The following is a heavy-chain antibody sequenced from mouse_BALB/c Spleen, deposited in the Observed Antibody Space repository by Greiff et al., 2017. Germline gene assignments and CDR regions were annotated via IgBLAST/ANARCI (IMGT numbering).Heavy chain of an antibody. CDR2: ILPGSGST. CDR3: ADYDTWFAY. V-gene: IGHV1-9*01. Sequence: VQLQQSGAELMKPGASVKISCKATGYTFSSYWIEWVKQRPGHGLEWIGEILPGSGSTNYNEKFKGKATFTADTSSNTAYMQLSSLTSEDSAVYYCADYDTWFAYWGQGTLVTVSA. CDR1: GYTFSSYW. J-gene: IGHJ3*01. D-gene: IGHD2-4*01.